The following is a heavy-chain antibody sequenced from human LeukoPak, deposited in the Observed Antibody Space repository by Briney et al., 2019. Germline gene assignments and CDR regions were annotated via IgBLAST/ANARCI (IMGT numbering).Heavy chain of an antibody. V-gene: IGHV1-18*01. Sequence: ASVKVSCKASGYTFTSYGISWVRQAPGQGLEWMGWISAYNGNTNYAQKLQGRVTMTTDTSTSTAYMELRSLRSEDTAVYYCARSAPYYYYMDVWGKGTTVTVSS. CDR2: ISAYNGNT. CDR1: GYTFTSYG. J-gene: IGHJ6*03. CDR3: ARSAPYYYYMDV.